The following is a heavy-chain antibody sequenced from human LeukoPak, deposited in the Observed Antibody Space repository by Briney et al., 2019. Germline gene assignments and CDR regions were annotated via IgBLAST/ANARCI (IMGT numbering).Heavy chain of an antibody. CDR2: ISNNAITT. CDR1: GFSFNSYA. CDR3: VKGTTGWEQGLDY. D-gene: IGHD1-26*01. J-gene: IGHJ4*02. V-gene: IGHV3-23*01. Sequence: GVSLRLSCAASGFSFNSYAMTWVRQAPGKKLEWVSAISNNAITTYYADSVKGRFTISRDNSKNTVYLQMNSLRAQDTATYYCVKGTTGWEQGLDYWGQGTLVTVSS.